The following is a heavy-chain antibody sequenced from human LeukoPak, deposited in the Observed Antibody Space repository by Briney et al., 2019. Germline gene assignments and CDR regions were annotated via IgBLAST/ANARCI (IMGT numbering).Heavy chain of an antibody. Sequence: PGGSLRLSCAASGFTFSSYGMHWVRQAPGKGLEWVAVISYDGRNKHYPDSVKGRFTISRDISTDTLWLQMDSLRTEDTAVYYCARDLRWKSYGMDVWGQGTTVTVSS. V-gene: IGHV3-30*03. CDR3: ARDLRWKSYGMDV. D-gene: IGHD4-23*01. CDR1: GFTFSSYG. CDR2: ISYDGRNK. J-gene: IGHJ6*02.